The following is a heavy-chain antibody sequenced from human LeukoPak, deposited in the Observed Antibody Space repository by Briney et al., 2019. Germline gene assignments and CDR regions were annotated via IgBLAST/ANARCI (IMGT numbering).Heavy chain of an antibody. CDR1: GYTFTSYY. CDR3: ARGKAYYYGSGKGWFDP. J-gene: IGHJ5*02. V-gene: IGHV1-46*01. Sequence: ASVKVSCKASGYTFTSYYMHWVRQAPGQGLEWMGIINPSGGSTSYAQKFQGRVTMTRDMSTSTVYMELSSLRSEDTAVYYCARGKAYYYGSGKGWFDPWGQGTLVTVSS. D-gene: IGHD3-10*01. CDR2: INPSGGST.